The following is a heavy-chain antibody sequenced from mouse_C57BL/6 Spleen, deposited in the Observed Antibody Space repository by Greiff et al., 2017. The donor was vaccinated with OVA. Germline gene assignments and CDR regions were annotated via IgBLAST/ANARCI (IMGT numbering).Heavy chain of an antibody. V-gene: IGHV1-82*01. D-gene: IGHD1-1*01. CDR1: GYAFSSSW. CDR3: DRATTVVAPFGY. Sequence: VQLKESGPVLVKPGASVKISCKASGYAFSSSWMNWVKQRPGKGLEWIGRIYPGDGDTTYNGKFKGKATLTADKSSSTAYMQLSSLTSEDSAVDFCDRATTVVAPFGYWGQGTLVTVSA. CDR2: IYPGDGDT. J-gene: IGHJ3*02.